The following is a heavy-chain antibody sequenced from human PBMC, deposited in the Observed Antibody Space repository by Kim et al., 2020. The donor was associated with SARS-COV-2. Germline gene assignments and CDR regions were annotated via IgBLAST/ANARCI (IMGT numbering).Heavy chain of an antibody. J-gene: IGHJ6*03. D-gene: IGHD6-6*01. CDR2: ISSDASEK. Sequence: GGSLRLSCAASGFHFSSHGMHWVRQSPGKGLEWIGVISSDASEKHYADAVKGRFTMSRDNSKSLSYLQMGSLRGEDTAIYYCGRDGACSARRVYNYMDVWGEGTTVTVSS. V-gene: IGHV3-30*04. CDR3: GRDGACSARRVYNYMDV. CDR1: GFHFSSHG.